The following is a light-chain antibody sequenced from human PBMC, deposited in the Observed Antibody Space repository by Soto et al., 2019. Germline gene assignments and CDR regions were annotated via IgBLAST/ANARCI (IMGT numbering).Light chain of an antibody. CDR2: GNS. J-gene: IGLJ1*01. V-gene: IGLV1-40*01. CDR1: SSNTGAGYD. Sequence: QSVLTQPPSVSGAPGQRCTISCTGSSSNTGAGYDVHWYQQLPGTAPKLLIYGNSNRPSGVPDRFSGSKSGTSASLAITGLQAEDEADYYCQSYDSSLSGYVFGTGTKLTVL. CDR3: QSYDSSLSGYV.